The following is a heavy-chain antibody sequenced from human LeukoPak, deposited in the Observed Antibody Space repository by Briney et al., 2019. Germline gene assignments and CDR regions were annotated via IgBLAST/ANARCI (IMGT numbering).Heavy chain of an antibody. D-gene: IGHD3-22*01. V-gene: IGHV4-34*01. Sequence: SETLSLTCAVYGGSFRGCYWSWIRQPPGKGLEWIGEINHSGSTNYNPSLKSRVTISVDTSKNQFSLRLSSVTAADTAVYYCARRTRRDYYDSSGYYLRPGAFFDYWGQGTLVTVSS. CDR1: GGSFRGCY. CDR3: ARRTRRDYYDSSGYYLRPGAFFDY. J-gene: IGHJ4*02. CDR2: INHSGST.